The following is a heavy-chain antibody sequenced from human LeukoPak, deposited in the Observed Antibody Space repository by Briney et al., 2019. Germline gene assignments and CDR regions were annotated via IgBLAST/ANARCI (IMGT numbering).Heavy chain of an antibody. D-gene: IGHD2-2*01. CDR2: INHSGST. J-gene: IGHJ5*02. Sequence: SETLSLTCAVYGGSFSGYYWSWIRQPPGKGLEWIGEINHSGSTNYNPSPKSRVTISVDTSKNQFSLKLSSVTAADTAVYYCARARRYCSSTSCYFNWFDPWGQGTLVTVSS. CDR1: GGSFSGYY. V-gene: IGHV4-34*01. CDR3: ARARRYCSSTSCYFNWFDP.